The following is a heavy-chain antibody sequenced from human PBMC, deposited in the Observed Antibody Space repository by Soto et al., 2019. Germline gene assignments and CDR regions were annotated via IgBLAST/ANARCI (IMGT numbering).Heavy chain of an antibody. V-gene: IGHV3-30-3*01. CDR2: ISYDGSNK. J-gene: IGHJ4*02. CDR1: GFTFSSYA. Sequence: GGSLRLSCAASGFTFSSYAMHWVRQAPGKGLEWVAVISYDGSNKYYADSVKGRFTISRDNSKNTLYLQMNSLRAEDTAVYYCARVPWGKLHRTAARTRAPTYWGQGTLVTSYS. CDR3: ARVPWGKLHRTAARTRAPTY. D-gene: IGHD6-13*01.